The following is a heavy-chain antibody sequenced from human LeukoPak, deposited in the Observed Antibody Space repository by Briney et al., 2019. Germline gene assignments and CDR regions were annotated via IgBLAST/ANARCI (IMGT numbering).Heavy chain of an antibody. D-gene: IGHD3-10*01. CDR2: IYSGGST. Sequence: GGSLRLSCAASGFTVSSNYMSWVRQAPGKGLEWVSVIYSGGSTYYADSVKGRFTISRDNSKNTLYLQMNSLRAEDTAVYYCAKADYYGSGSYYRYYYYYGMDVWGQGTTVTVSS. V-gene: IGHV3-66*01. J-gene: IGHJ6*02. CDR1: GFTVSSNY. CDR3: AKADYYGSGSYYRYYYYYGMDV.